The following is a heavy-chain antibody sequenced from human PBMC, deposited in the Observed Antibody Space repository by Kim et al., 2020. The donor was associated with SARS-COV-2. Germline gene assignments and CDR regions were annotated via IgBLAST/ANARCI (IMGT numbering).Heavy chain of an antibody. Sequence: ASVKVSCKASGYTFTSYGISWVRQAPGQGLEWMGWISAYNGNTNYAQKLQGRVTMTTDTSTSTAYMELRSLRSDDTAVYYCARENRKYGSGSTPPWGYWGQGTLVTVSS. J-gene: IGHJ4*02. D-gene: IGHD3-10*01. V-gene: IGHV1-18*01. CDR2: ISAYNGNT. CDR3: ARENRKYGSGSTPPWGY. CDR1: GYTFTSYG.